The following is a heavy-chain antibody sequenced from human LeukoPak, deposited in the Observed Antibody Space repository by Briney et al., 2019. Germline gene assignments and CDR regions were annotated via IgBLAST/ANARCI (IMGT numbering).Heavy chain of an antibody. V-gene: IGHV4-59*12. CDR1: GGSISSYY. CDR3: ARGIIRRLLWFGS. J-gene: IGHJ5*01. CDR2: IFYSGIT. Sequence: SETLSLTCTVSGGSISSYYWNWIRQPPGKGLEWIGYIFYSGITNYNPSLKSRVTISVDTSKNQFSLKLSSVTAADTAVYYCARGIIRRLLWFGSWGQGTLVTVSS. D-gene: IGHD3-10*01.